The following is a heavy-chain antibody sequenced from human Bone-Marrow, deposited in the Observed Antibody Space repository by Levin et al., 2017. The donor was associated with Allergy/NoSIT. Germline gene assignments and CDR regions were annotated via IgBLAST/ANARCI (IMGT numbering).Heavy chain of an antibody. CDR3: ARGSNRVDFLDY. D-gene: IGHD4-11*01. V-gene: IGHV1-18*01. Sequence: NFQDRVTMTTDTATNTAYMELRSLKSDDTAVYYCARGSNRVDFLDYWGQGTLVTVSS. J-gene: IGHJ4*02.